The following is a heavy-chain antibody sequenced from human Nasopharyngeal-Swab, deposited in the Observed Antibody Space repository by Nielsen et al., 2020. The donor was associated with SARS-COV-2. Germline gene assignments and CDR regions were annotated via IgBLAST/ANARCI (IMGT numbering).Heavy chain of an antibody. Sequence: GESLKISCAASGFTFSTSVMSWVRQAPGEGLEWVSAISGAGTSTYYADSVKGRFTLSRDNSKNTLYLQMNSLRAEDTAVYYCAKGQGADWYFDLWGRGTLVTVSS. V-gene: IGHV3-23*01. CDR1: GFTFSTSV. CDR2: ISGAGTST. J-gene: IGHJ2*01. CDR3: AKGQGADWYFDL.